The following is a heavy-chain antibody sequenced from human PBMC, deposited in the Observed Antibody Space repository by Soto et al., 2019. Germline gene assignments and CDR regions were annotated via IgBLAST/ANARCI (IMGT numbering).Heavy chain of an antibody. Sequence: ASVKVSCKASGYTCTSYGISWVRQAPGQGLEWMGWISAYNGNTNYAQKLQGRVTMTTDTSTSTAYMELRSLGSDDTAVYYCARESYYDSSGYWSPGGPLDYWGQGTLVTV. V-gene: IGHV1-18*01. D-gene: IGHD3-22*01. CDR2: ISAYNGNT. CDR3: ARESYYDSSGYWSPGGPLDY. CDR1: GYTCTSYG. J-gene: IGHJ4*02.